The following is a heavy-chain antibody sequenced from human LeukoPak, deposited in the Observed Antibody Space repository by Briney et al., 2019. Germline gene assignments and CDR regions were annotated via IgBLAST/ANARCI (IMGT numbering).Heavy chain of an antibody. CDR3: ARTIGDYVWGSYRATPDY. J-gene: IGHJ4*02. Sequence: GGSLRLSCAASGFTFSSYSMNWVRQAPGKGLEWVSYISSSSSTIYYADSVKGRFTISRDNAKNSLYLQMNSLRAEDTAVYYCARTIGDYVWGSYRATPDYWGQGTLVTVSS. V-gene: IGHV3-48*01. CDR2: ISSSSSTI. CDR1: GFTFSSYS. D-gene: IGHD3-16*02.